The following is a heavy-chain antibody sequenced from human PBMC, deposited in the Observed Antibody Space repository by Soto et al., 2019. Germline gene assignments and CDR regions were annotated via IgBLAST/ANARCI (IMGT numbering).Heavy chain of an antibody. CDR3: ARRWGQGRVDY. D-gene: IGHD3-16*01. V-gene: IGHV4-4*02. CDR2: IYHSGST. J-gene: IGHJ4*02. CDR1: GGSISSSNW. Sequence: SETLSLTCAVSGGSISSSNWWSWVRQPPGKGLQWIGEIYHSGSTNYIPSLKSRVTISVDKSRNQFSLKLSSVTAADTAVYYCARRWGQGRVDYWGQGTLVTVSS.